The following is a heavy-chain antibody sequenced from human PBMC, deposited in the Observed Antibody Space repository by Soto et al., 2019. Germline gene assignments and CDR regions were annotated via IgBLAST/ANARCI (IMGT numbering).Heavy chain of an antibody. CDR2: IYHSGST. J-gene: IGHJ4*02. CDR3: VSQRTTVPTQAYFDY. CDR1: GGSVSSGNDY. Sequence: SETLSLTCTVSGGSVSSGNDYWSWIRQPPGKGLEWIGYIYHSGSTNYNPSLKSRLTISGDTSKYRFSLSLNSVTASDTAVYFCVSQRTTVPTQAYFDYWGPGALVTVSS. V-gene: IGHV4-61*01. D-gene: IGHD4-17*01.